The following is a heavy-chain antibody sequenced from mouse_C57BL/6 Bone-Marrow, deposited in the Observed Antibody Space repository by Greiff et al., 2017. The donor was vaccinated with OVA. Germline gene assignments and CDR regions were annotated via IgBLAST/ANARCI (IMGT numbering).Heavy chain of an antibody. CDR1: GYAFSSYW. CDR2: IYPGDGDP. D-gene: IGHD1-1*01. Sequence: QVQLQQSGAELVKPGASVKISCKASGYAFSSYWMNWVKQRPGKGLEWIGQIYPGDGDPNYNGKFKGKATLTADKSSSTAYMQLSSLTSEDSAVYFCARAYYYGSSYFAYWGQGTLVTVSA. V-gene: IGHV1-80*01. J-gene: IGHJ3*01. CDR3: ARAYYYGSSYFAY.